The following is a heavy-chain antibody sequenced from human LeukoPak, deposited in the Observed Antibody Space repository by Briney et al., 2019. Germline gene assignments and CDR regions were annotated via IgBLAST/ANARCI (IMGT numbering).Heavy chain of an antibody. D-gene: IGHD4-23*01. CDR2: IHPNSGKT. CDR1: GYTFRSYE. Sequence: ASVKVSCKASGYTFRSYEISWVRQAPGQGLEWVGWIHPNSGKTGYAQKFQGRVTMTRDTSTETAFMELSSLKFDDTAIFYCARGHYGGNRYFDIWGQGTLVTVSS. CDR3: ARGHYGGNRYFDI. J-gene: IGHJ4*02. V-gene: IGHV1-8*01.